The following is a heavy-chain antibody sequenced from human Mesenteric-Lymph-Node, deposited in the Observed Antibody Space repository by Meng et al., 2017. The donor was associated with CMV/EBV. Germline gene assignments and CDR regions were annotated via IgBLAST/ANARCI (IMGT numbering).Heavy chain of an antibody. CDR1: EFTFSNYW. CDR3: ARLGARTADY. Sequence: ETLSLTCAASEFTFSNYWMSWVRQAPGKGLESVANINQDGSEKYYVDSVKGRFTISKDNAENSLYLQMNSLRAEDTAVYYCARLGARTADYWGQGTLVTVSS. D-gene: IGHD3-16*01. J-gene: IGHJ4*02. CDR2: INQDGSEK. V-gene: IGHV3-7*01.